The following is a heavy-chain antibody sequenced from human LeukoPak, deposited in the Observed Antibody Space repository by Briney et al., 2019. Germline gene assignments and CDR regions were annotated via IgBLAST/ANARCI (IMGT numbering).Heavy chain of an antibody. V-gene: IGHV3-21*04. D-gene: IGHD2-2*01. Sequence: GGSLRLSCAASGFTFGSYSMNWVRQAPGKGLEWVSSISSSSSYIYYADSVKGRFTISRDNSKNTLYLQMNGLRVGDTAVYYCARGPRCSSTSCYAVGLFDDWGQGTLVTVSS. CDR3: ARGPRCSSTSCYAVGLFDD. J-gene: IGHJ4*02. CDR1: GFTFGSYS. CDR2: ISSSSSYI.